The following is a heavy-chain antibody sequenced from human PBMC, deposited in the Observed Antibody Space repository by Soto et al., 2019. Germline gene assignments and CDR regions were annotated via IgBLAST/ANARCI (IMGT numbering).Heavy chain of an antibody. Sequence: GASVKVSCKASGYTFTSYAMHWVRPAPGQRLEWMGWINAGNGNTKYSQKFKGRVTITRATSASTASMELSSLRSEGTAVYYCARGHLPSGSYSFDYWRQGTLVTVSS. D-gene: IGHD1-26*01. CDR3: ARGHLPSGSYSFDY. CDR1: GYTFTSYA. CDR2: INAGNGNT. V-gene: IGHV1-3*01. J-gene: IGHJ4*02.